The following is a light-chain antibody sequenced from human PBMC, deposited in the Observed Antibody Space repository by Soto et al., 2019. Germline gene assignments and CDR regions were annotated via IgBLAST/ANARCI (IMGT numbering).Light chain of an antibody. CDR3: SSYTSSSTVGV. J-gene: IGLJ3*02. V-gene: IGLV2-14*03. Sequence: QSALTQPASVSGSPGQSITISCTGTSSDVGGYNYVSWYQQHPCKAPKLMIYDVTNRPSGVSNRFSGSKSGNTASLTISGLQAEDEADYYCSSYTSSSTVGVFGGGTKLTVL. CDR1: SSDVGGYNY. CDR2: DVT.